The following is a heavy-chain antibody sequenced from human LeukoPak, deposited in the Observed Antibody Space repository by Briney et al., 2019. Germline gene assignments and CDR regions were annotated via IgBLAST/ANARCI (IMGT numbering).Heavy chain of an antibody. D-gene: IGHD3-3*01. V-gene: IGHV3-15*01. CDR1: GFTFSNAW. J-gene: IGHJ4*02. CDR2: IKSRTDGGTT. Sequence: GGSLRLSCAASGFTFSNAWMSWVRQAPGKGLEWVGRIKSRTDGGTTDYAAPVKGRFTISRDDSKNTLYLQMNSLKTEDTAVYYCTTAYDFWSGYPIRFDYWGQGTLVTVSS. CDR3: TTAYDFWSGYPIRFDY.